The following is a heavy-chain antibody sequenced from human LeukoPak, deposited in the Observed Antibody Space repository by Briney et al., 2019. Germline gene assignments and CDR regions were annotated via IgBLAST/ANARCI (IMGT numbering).Heavy chain of an antibody. J-gene: IGHJ4*02. CDR3: ARGDYGDHAGY. D-gene: IGHD4-17*01. Sequence: PSETLSLTCAVYSESFSPYYWSWIRQPPGKGLEWIGEIYHSGSTNYNPSLKSRVTISLDMSKNQFSLKLSSVIAADTAVYYCARGDYGDHAGYWGQGTLVTVSS. V-gene: IGHV4-34*01. CDR1: SESFSPYY. CDR2: IYHSGST.